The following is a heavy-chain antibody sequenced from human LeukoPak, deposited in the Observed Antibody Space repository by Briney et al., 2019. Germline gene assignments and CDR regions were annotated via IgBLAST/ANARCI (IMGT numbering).Heavy chain of an antibody. CDR3: ARGQVPAARGYNWFDP. D-gene: IGHD2-2*01. J-gene: IGHJ5*02. CDR2: VNARGDT. V-gene: IGHV4-34*01. CDR1: GCPLNYYH. Sequence: SETLSLTCAVYGCPLNYYHWNWIPQPPGKGLEWVGEVNARGDTHYHRSLKSRDTITIDTAKNQFTPGLASRIAADTAVFFCARGQVPAARGYNWFDPWGQGTLVTVSS.